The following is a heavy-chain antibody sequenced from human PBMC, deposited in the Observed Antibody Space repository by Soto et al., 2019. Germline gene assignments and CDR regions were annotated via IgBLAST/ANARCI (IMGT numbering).Heavy chain of an antibody. CDR2: IYPGDSDT. D-gene: IGHD3-3*01. CDR1: GYSFTSYW. J-gene: IGHJ6*02. CDR3: PRHNTYVFGSGYWPQNPSSYYYGMDV. V-gene: IGHV5-51*01. Sequence: GESLKISCKGSGYSFTSYWIGWVRQMPGKGLEWMGIIYPGDSDTRYSPSFQGQVTISADKSISTAYLQWRSLKASDPAMFYCPRHNTYVFGSGYWPQNPSSYYYGMDVWGQGPTVTVSS.